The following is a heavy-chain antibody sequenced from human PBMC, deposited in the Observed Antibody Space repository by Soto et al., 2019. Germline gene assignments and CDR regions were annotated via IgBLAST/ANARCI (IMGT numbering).Heavy chain of an antibody. CDR2: INPNSGGT. D-gene: IGHD6-19*01. CDR3: ARDKGVAATPEYYFDY. CDR1: GYTFTGYY. J-gene: IGHJ4*02. Sequence: ASVKVSCKASGYTFTGYYMHWLRQPPGQGLEWMGWINPNSGGTNYAQKFQGRVTMTRDTSISTAYMELSRLRSDDTAVYYCARDKGVAATPEYYFDYWGQGTLVTVSS. V-gene: IGHV1-2*02.